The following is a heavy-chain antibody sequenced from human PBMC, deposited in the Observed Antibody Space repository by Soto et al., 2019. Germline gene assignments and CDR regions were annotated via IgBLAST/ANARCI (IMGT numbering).Heavy chain of an antibody. D-gene: IGHD6-19*01. J-gene: IGHJ4*02. Sequence: ESGGGLVKPGGSLRLSCAASGFTFSSYSMNWVRQAPGKGLEWVSSISSSSSYIYYADSVKGRFTISRDNAKNSLYLQMNSLRAEDTAVYYCARDNQWLGPYYFDYWGQGTLVTVSS. V-gene: IGHV3-21*01. CDR1: GFTFSSYS. CDR2: ISSSSSYI. CDR3: ARDNQWLGPYYFDY.